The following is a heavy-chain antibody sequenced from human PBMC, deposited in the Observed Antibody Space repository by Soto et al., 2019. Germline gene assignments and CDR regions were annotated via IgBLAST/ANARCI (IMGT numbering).Heavy chain of an antibody. D-gene: IGHD2-2*01. CDR3: ATWEDIVVVPAATNYYYYYYMDV. CDR1: GFTFSSYS. J-gene: IGHJ6*03. Sequence: GGSLRLSCAASGFTFSSYSMNWVRQAPGKGLEWVSYISSSSSTIYYADSVKGRFTISRDNAKNSLYLQMNSLRAEDTAVYYCATWEDIVVVPAATNYYYYYYMDVWGKGTTVTVSS. CDR2: ISSSSSTI. V-gene: IGHV3-48*01.